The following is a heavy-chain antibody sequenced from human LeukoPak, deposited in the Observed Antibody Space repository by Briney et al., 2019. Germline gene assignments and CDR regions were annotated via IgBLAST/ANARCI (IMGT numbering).Heavy chain of an antibody. J-gene: IGHJ4*02. D-gene: IGHD3-3*01. CDR3: ARLPIVLRFLEWLPPEEGFDY. CDR2: INPSGGST. V-gene: IGHV1-46*01. CDR1: GYTFTSYY. Sequence: ASVKVSCKASGYTFTSYYMHWVRQAPGQGLEWMGIINPSGGSTSYAQKFQGRVTMTTDTSTSTAYMELRSLRSDDTAVYYCARLPIVLRFLEWLPPEEGFDYWGQGTLVTVSS.